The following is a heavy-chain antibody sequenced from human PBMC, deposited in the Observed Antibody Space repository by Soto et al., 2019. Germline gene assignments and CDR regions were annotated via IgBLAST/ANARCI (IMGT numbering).Heavy chain of an antibody. CDR1: GFTFSSYA. D-gene: IGHD2-2*01. J-gene: IGHJ4*02. Sequence: QVQLVESGGGVVQPGRSLRLSCAASGFTFSSYAMHWVRQAPGKGLEWVAVISYDGSNKYYADSVKGRFTISRDNSKNTLYLQMNSLRAEDTAVYYCARDARDCSSTSCYRAFDYWGQGTLVTVSS. CDR3: ARDARDCSSTSCYRAFDY. CDR2: ISYDGSNK. V-gene: IGHV3-30-3*01.